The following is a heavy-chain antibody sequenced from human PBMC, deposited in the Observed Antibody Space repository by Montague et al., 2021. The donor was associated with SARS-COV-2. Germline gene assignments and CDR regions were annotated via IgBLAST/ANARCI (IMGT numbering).Heavy chain of an antibody. D-gene: IGHD2-2*01. V-gene: IGHV4-4*02. CDR1: GGSISSSDW. CDR2: IYHSGST. Sequence: SETLSLTCGVSGGSISSSDWWSWVRQPPGKGLEWIGEIYHSGSTNYNPSPKSRVTISMDNSKNQFSLKVSSVTAADTAMYYCARARVVVPTTRDWFDPWGQGTLVTVSS. CDR3: ARARVVVPTTRDWFDP. J-gene: IGHJ5*02.